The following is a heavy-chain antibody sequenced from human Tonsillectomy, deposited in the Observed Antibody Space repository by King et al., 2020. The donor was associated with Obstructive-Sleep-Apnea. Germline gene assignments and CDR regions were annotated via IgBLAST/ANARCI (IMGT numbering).Heavy chain of an antibody. Sequence: QLVQSGPEVKKPGTSVRVSCKTSGYTFNSYGYAIRWVRQAPGQGLEWVGWISTYSGNTRYTQKLQGRVTMTTDTSTSTAYMELKSLRSDDTAVYYCARVRTAAGAEAFDIWGQGTMLTVSS. D-gene: IGHD6-13*01. CDR3: ARVRTAAGAEAFDI. J-gene: IGHJ3*02. CDR2: ISTYSGNT. CDR1: GYTFNSYG. V-gene: IGHV1-18*04.